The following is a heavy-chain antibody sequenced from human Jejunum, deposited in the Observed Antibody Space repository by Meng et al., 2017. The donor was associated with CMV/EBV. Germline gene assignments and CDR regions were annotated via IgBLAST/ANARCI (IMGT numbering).Heavy chain of an antibody. CDR3: ARSSGWMLDY. D-gene: IGHD6-19*01. V-gene: IGHV4-59*01. CDR1: GVDISHYY. CDR2: VYSSGST. Sequence: QGRRQESGPGLVKPSETLSLTCTISGVDISHYYWTWIRQYPGKGLEWIGYVYSSGSTNYNPSLKSRITISLDASKNQFSLSLTSVTAADTAVYYCARSSGWMLDYWGQGTLVTVSS. J-gene: IGHJ4*02.